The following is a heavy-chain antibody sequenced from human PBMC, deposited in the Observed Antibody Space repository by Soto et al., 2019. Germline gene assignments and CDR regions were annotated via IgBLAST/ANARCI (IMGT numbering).Heavy chain of an antibody. V-gene: IGHV4-34*01. D-gene: IGHD5-18*01. CDR1: GGSFSGYY. J-gene: IGHJ3*02. Sequence: PSEALSLTCAVYGGSFSGYYWSWIRQPPGKGLEWIGEINHSGSTNYNPSLKSRVTISVDTSKNQFSLNLSSVTAADTAVYYCARTGYSYANDAFDIWGQGTMVTVSS. CDR3: ARTGYSYANDAFDI. CDR2: INHSGST.